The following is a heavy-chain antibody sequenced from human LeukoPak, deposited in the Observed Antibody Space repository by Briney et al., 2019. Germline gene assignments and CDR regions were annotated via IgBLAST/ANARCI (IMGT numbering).Heavy chain of an antibody. CDR1: GFTFSSYS. CDR3: ARDRPWASTVTHGTSDY. V-gene: IGHV3-48*02. CDR2: ISSSSSTI. D-gene: IGHD4-17*01. Sequence: GGSLRLSCAASGFTFSSYSMNWVRQAPGKGLEWVSYISSSSSTIYYADSVKGRFTISRDNAKNSLYLQMNSLRDEDTAVYYCARDRPWASTVTHGTSDYWGQGTMATVSS. J-gene: IGHJ4*02.